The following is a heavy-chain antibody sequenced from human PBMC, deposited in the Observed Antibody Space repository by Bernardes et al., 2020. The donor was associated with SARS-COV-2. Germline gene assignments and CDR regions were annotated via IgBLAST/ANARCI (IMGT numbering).Heavy chain of an antibody. Sequence: SQTLSLTCAISGDSVSSNSAAWNWIRQSPSRGLEWLGRTYYRSKWYNDYAVSVKSRITINPDTSKNQFSLQLNSVTPEDTAVYYCASSPTDYYDSSGYYHRKYYFDYWGQGTLVTVSS. D-gene: IGHD3-22*01. CDR2: TYYRSKWYN. V-gene: IGHV6-1*01. J-gene: IGHJ4*02. CDR1: GDSVSSNSAA. CDR3: ASSPTDYYDSSGYYHRKYYFDY.